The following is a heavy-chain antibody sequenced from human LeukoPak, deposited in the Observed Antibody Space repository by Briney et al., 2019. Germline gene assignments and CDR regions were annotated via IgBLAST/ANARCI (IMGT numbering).Heavy chain of an antibody. J-gene: IGHJ4*02. CDR1: GFTFSNSA. CDR2: IDYDSSHI. Sequence: GGSLRLSCAASGFTFSNSAMNWVRLVPGKGLEWVSSIDYDSSHIYYAASVRGRFTISRDNARNSVYLQMNSLRVEDTAVYYCARDPLRYLRVGHYDYWGQGTLVAVPS. CDR3: ARDPLRYLRVGHYDY. V-gene: IGHV3-21*01. D-gene: IGHD3-9*01.